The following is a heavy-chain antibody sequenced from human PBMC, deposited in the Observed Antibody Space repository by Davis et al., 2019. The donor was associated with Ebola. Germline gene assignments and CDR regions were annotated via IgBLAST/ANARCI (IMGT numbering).Heavy chain of an antibody. D-gene: IGHD3-10*01. J-gene: IGHJ4*02. Sequence: MPSETLSLTCTVSGGSISSYYWSWIRQPPGKGLEWIGEINHSGSTNYNPSLKSRVTISVDTSKNQFSLKLGSVTAADTAVYYCARELLWFGEIFGYYFDYWGQGTLVTVSS. CDR3: ARELLWFGEIFGYYFDY. CDR1: GGSISSYY. V-gene: IGHV4-34*01. CDR2: INHSGST.